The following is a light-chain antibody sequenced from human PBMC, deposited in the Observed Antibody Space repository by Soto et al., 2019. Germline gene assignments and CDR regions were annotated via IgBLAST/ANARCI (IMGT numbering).Light chain of an antibody. J-gene: IGLJ1*01. Sequence: QSVLTQPASVSGSPGQSITISCTGTSGDVGAYDFVSWYQQHPGKAPRLMIYNVNNRPAGGSNRFSGSKSGSTASLTISTLQAEDEADYYCASFTNTYSYVFGAGTKVTVL. V-gene: IGLV2-14*01. CDR3: ASFTNTYSYV. CDR1: SGDVGAYDF. CDR2: NVN.